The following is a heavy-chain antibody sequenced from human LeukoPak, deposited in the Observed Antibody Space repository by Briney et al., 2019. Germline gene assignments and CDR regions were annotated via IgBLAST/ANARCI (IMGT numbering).Heavy chain of an antibody. CDR3: AKSSNGFTVRTLAY. CDR2: IYYSGST. CDR1: GGSISSSSYY. D-gene: IGHD4-11*01. V-gene: IGHV4-39*07. Sequence: PSETLSLTCTVSGGSISSSSYYWGWIRQPPGKGLEWIGSIYYSGSTYYNPSLKSRVTISVDTSKNQFSLKLSSVTAADTAVYYCAKSSNGFTVRTLAYWGQGTLVTVSS. J-gene: IGHJ4*02.